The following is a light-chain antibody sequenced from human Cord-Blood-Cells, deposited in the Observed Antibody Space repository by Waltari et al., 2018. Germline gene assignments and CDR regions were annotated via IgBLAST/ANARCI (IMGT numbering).Light chain of an antibody. J-gene: IGKJ1*01. CDR1: QSVLYSSNNKNY. CDR2: WAS. CDR3: QQYYSTPT. V-gene: IGKV4-1*01. Sequence: DIVMTQSPDSLAVSLGERATIHCKSSQSVLYSSNNKNYLAWYQQKPGQPPKLLIYWASTRESGVPDRCSGSGSGTDFTLTISSLQAEDVAVYYCQQYYSTPTFGQGTKVEIK.